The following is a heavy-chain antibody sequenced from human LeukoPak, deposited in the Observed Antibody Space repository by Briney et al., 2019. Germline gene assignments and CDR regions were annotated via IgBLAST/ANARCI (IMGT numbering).Heavy chain of an antibody. Sequence: PSETLSLTCAVYGGSFSGYYWSWICQPPGKGLEWIGEINHSGSTNYNPSLKSRVTISVDTSKNQFSLKLSSVTAADTAVYYCARVYCGGDCYSVGPSRGYNWFDPWGQGTLVTVSS. J-gene: IGHJ5*02. V-gene: IGHV4-34*01. CDR1: GGSFSGYY. D-gene: IGHD2-21*02. CDR2: INHSGST. CDR3: ARVYCGGDCYSVGPSRGYNWFDP.